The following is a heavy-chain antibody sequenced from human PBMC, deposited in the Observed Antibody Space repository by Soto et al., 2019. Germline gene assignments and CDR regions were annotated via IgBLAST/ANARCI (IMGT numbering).Heavy chain of an antibody. D-gene: IGHD3-3*01. V-gene: IGHV4-39*01. CDR2: IYYSGST. CDR3: ARLHYDFWSGYSNYYYYMDV. J-gene: IGHJ6*03. CDR1: GGSISSSSYY. Sequence: SETLSLTCTVSGGSISSSSYYWGWIRQPPGRGLEWIGSIYYSGSTYYNPSLKSRVTISVDTSKNQFSLKLSSVTAADTAVYYCARLHYDFWSGYSNYYYYMDVWGKGTTVTVSS.